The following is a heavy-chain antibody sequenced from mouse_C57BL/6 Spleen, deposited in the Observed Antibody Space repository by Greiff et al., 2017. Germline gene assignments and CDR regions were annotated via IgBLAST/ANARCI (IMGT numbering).Heavy chain of an antibody. Sequence: DVHLVESGGGLVKPGGSLKLSCAASGFTFSDYGMHWVRQAPEKGLEWVAYISSGSSTIYYADTVKGRFTISRDNAKNTLFLQMTSLRSEDTAMYYCARQIYYGYYFDYWGQGTTLTVSS. CDR3: ARQIYYGYYFDY. CDR1: GFTFSDYG. CDR2: ISSGSSTI. D-gene: IGHD2-2*01. J-gene: IGHJ2*01. V-gene: IGHV5-17*01.